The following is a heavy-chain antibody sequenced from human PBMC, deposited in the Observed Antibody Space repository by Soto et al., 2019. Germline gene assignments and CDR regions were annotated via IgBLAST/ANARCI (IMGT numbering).Heavy chain of an antibody. V-gene: IGHV3-30*03. Sequence: QVQLVESGGGVVQPGRSLRLSCAASGVTLSNFGMHWVRQAPGKGLEWVAVISRDGSTMFYADSVKGRFTISRDSSRNTLYLQMNSLRAEDTAVYHCVGEVASGYWGQGRLVTVS. D-gene: IGHD2-21*01. J-gene: IGHJ4*02. CDR2: ISRDGSTM. CDR1: GVTLSNFG. CDR3: VGEVASGY.